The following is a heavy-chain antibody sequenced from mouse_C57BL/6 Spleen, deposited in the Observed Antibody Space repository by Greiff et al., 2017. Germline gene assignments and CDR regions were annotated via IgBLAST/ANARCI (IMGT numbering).Heavy chain of an antibody. D-gene: IGHD1-1*01. V-gene: IGHV1-69*01. CDR1: GYTFTSYW. CDR2: CDPSDSYT. CDR3: VVGDYAMDY. Sequence: QVQLQQPGAELVMPGASVKLSCKASGYTFTSYWMHWVKQRPGQGLEWIEECDPSDSYTNYNQKFKGKSTWTVDNSSSTAYMQLSSLTSEDSAVYYCVVGDYAMDYGGQGTAVTVSS. J-gene: IGHJ4*01.